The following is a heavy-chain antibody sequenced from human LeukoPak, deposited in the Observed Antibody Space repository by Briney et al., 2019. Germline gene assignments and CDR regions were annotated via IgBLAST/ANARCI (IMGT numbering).Heavy chain of an antibody. CDR3: ARGTIAAAGSADY. CDR1: GGTFSSYA. J-gene: IGHJ4*02. CDR2: IIPILGIA. Sequence: ASVKVSCKASGGTFSSYAISWVRQAPGQGLEWMGRIIPILGIANYAQKFPGRVTITADKSTSTAYMELSSLRSEDTAVYYCARGTIAAAGSADYWGQGTLVTVSS. D-gene: IGHD6-13*01. V-gene: IGHV1-69*04.